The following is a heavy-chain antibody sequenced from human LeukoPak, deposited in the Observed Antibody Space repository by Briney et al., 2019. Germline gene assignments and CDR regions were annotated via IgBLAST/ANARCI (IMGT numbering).Heavy chain of an antibody. Sequence: SETLSLTCTVSGGSISSSSYYWGWIRQPPGKGLEWIGSIYYSGSTYYNPSPKSRVTISVDTSKNQFSLKLSSVTAADTAVYYCARRGRQWLVYYFDYWGQGTLVTVSS. CDR2: IYYSGST. J-gene: IGHJ4*02. CDR1: GGSISSSSYY. V-gene: IGHV4-39*01. CDR3: ARRGRQWLVYYFDY. D-gene: IGHD6-19*01.